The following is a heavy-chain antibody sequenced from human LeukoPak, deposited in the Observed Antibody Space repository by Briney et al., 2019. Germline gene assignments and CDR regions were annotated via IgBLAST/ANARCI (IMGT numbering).Heavy chain of an antibody. V-gene: IGHV3-23*01. CDR2: ISGSGGST. Sequence: PGGSLRLSCAASGFTFSSYAMSWVRQAPGKGLEWVSAISGSGGSTYYADSVKGRFTISRDNSKNALYLQMNSLRAEDTAVYYCAKDQGGPCSGGSCYSGYWGQGTLVTVSS. D-gene: IGHD2-15*01. CDR3: AKDQGGPCSGGSCYSGY. J-gene: IGHJ4*02. CDR1: GFTFSSYA.